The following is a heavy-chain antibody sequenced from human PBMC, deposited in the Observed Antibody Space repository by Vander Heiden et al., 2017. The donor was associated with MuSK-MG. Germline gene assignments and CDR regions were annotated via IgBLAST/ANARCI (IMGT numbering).Heavy chain of an antibody. V-gene: IGHV4-39*01. J-gene: IGHJ4*02. Sequence: QLQLQESGPGLVKPSETLSLTCTVSGGSISSSSYYWGWIRQPPGKGLEWIGSIYYSGSTYYNPSLKSRVTISVDTSKNQFSLKLSSVTAADTAVYYCARLWDGDYVLGDYWGQGTLVTVSS. CDR1: GGSISSSSYY. D-gene: IGHD4-17*01. CDR2: IYYSGST. CDR3: ARLWDGDYVLGDY.